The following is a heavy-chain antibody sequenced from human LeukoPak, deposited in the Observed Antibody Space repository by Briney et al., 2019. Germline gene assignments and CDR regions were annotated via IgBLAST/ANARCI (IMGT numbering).Heavy chain of an antibody. Sequence: GGSLRLSCAASGFTFSTFAMIWVRQPPGKGLEWVSSIFPSGGEIHYADSVRGRFTISRDNSKSTLSLQMNSPRAEDAAIYYCATYRQVLLPFESWGQGTLVTVSS. V-gene: IGHV3-23*01. D-gene: IGHD2-8*02. CDR1: GFTFSTFA. CDR3: ATYRQVLLPFES. CDR2: IFPSGGEI. J-gene: IGHJ4*02.